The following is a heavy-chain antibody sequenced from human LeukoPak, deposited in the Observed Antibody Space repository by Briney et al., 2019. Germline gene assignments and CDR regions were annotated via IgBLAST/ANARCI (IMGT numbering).Heavy chain of an antibody. CDR3: ARFGTAAAGLLDY. D-gene: IGHD6-13*01. CDR2: IIPIFGTA. V-gene: IGHV1-69*13. J-gene: IGHJ4*02. Sequence: GASVKVSCKASGGTFNSYVINWVRQAPGQGLEWMGGIIPIFGTANYAQKFQGRVTITADESTSTAYMELSSLRSEDTAVYYCARFGTAAAGLLDYWGQGTLVTVSS. CDR1: GGTFNSYV.